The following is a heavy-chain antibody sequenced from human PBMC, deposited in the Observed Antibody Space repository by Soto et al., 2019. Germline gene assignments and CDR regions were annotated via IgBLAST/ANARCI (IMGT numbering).Heavy chain of an antibody. V-gene: IGHV3-23*01. Sequence: EVQLLESGGGLVQPGGSLRLSCAASGFSFSSYGMSWVRQAPGKGLEWVSTISDSGGSTYYADSVKGRFTISRDNSKNTLYLQMNSLRAEDTAVCYCDGGFYWGDDWGRGTLVTVSS. CDR3: DGGFYWGDD. CDR2: ISDSGGST. J-gene: IGHJ4*02. CDR1: GFSFSSYG. D-gene: IGHD2-21*02.